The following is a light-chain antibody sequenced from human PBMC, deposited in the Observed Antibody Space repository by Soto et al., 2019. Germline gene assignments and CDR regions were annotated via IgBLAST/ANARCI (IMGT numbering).Light chain of an antibody. CDR3: QQYETLPT. CDR1: QNINNY. Sequence: DIQMTQSPSSLSASVGDRVTITCQSSQNINNYLNWYQQKPERPPKRLISDACNLEGGVPSRFSGSGSGTDFTITISRLQPEDVATYCCQQYETLPTFGQGTRLEIK. CDR2: DAC. J-gene: IGKJ5*01. V-gene: IGKV1-33*01.